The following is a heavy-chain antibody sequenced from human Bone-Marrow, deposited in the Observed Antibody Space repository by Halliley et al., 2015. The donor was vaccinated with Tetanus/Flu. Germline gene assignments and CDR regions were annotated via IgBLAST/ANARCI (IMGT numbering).Heavy chain of an antibody. CDR3: TRTLYYFGSAFDY. V-gene: IGHV3-13*01. Sequence: LGVVSSIGIAGDTFYAGSVKGRFTISRENAKVSLSLQMNSLRADDTAVYYCTRTLYYFGSAFDYWGQGALVTVSS. J-gene: IGHJ4*02. D-gene: IGHD3-10*01. CDR2: IGIAGDT.